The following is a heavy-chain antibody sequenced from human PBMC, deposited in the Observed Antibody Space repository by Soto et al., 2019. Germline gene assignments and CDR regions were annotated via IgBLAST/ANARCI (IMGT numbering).Heavy chain of an antibody. CDR2: ITPSGDNT. J-gene: IGHJ4*02. D-gene: IGHD2-21*02. CDR1: GFAFSTHA. Sequence: GGSLRLSCAASGFAFSTHAMNWVRQAPGKGLAWVSSITPSGDNTYYADSVKGRFTISRDNSKNTLSLQMNSLRVEDSAVYYCAKDVVTATSVIDYWGQGTLVTVSS. CDR3: AKDVVTATSVIDY. V-gene: IGHV3-23*01.